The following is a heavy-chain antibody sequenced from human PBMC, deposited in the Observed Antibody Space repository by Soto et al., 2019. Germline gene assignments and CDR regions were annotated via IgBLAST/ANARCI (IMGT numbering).Heavy chain of an antibody. Sequence: GSLRLSCAASGFTVSTNYMNWVRQAPGKGLEWVSVIYSGGGTYHADSVKGRFTVSRDNSRNTLFLRMNSLRAEDTAVYYCAKGIPTSFWGQGTLVTVSS. J-gene: IGHJ4*02. CDR3: AKGIPTSF. V-gene: IGHV3-66*01. CDR2: IYSGGGT. CDR1: GFTVSTNY. D-gene: IGHD3-16*02.